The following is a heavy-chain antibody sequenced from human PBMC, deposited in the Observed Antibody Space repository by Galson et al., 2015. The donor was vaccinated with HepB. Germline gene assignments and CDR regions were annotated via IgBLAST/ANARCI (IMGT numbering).Heavy chain of an antibody. D-gene: IGHD3-22*01. V-gene: IGHV1-69*06. CDR1: GGTFKNYA. CDR2: IIPKIGTA. CDR3: ARGSNYYDFSGYTLFRPYYFDY. J-gene: IGHJ4*02. Sequence: SVKVSCKASGGTFKNYAISWVRQAPGQGLEWMGGIIPKIGTANYAQKFQGRVTITADKSTSTAYMELSSLRSEDTAVYYCARGSNYYDFSGYTLFRPYYFDYWGQGTLVTVSS.